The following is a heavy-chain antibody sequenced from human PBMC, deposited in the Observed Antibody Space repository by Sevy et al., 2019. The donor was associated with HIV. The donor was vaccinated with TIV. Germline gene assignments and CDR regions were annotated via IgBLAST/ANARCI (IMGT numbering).Heavy chain of an antibody. Sequence: GGSLRLSCAASGFTVSSSYMPWVRQAPGKGLEWVSVIYSGRSTYYADSVKGRFTISRDNSKNTLYLQMNSLRAEDTAVYYCARLAVAGGLDAFDIWGQGTMVTVSS. CDR1: GFTVSSSY. D-gene: IGHD6-19*01. CDR2: IYSGRST. CDR3: ARLAVAGGLDAFDI. J-gene: IGHJ3*02. V-gene: IGHV3-53*01.